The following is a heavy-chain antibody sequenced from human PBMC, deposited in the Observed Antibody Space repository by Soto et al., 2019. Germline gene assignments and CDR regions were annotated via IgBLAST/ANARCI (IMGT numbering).Heavy chain of an antibody. Sequence: GGSLRLSCAASGFTFSDYYMSWIRQAPGKGLEWVSYISSSSSYTNYADSVKGRFTISRDNAKNSLFLQMNSLRAEDTAVYYCARRAAAAGHDYWGQGTLVTVSS. CDR1: GFTFSDYY. CDR2: ISSSSSYT. V-gene: IGHV3-11*06. CDR3: ARRAAAAGHDY. D-gene: IGHD6-13*01. J-gene: IGHJ4*02.